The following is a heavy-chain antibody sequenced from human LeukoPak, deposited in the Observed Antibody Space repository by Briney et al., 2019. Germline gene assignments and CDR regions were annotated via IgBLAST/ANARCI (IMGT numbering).Heavy chain of an antibody. V-gene: IGHV4-34*01. CDR3: ARGVVTPLAPFDY. Sequence: PSETLSLTCAVYGGSFSGYYWSWIRQPPGKGLEWIGEINHSGSTNYNPSFKSRVTISVDTSKNQFSLKLSSVTAADTAVYYCARGVVTPLAPFDYWGQGTLVTVSS. CDR2: INHSGST. J-gene: IGHJ4*02. D-gene: IGHD4-23*01. CDR1: GGSFSGYY.